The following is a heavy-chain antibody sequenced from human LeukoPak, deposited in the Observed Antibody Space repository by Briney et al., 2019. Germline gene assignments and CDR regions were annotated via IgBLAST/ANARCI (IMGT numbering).Heavy chain of an antibody. J-gene: IGHJ4*02. D-gene: IGHD2-15*01. CDR2: INHSGST. V-gene: IGHV4-34*01. Sequence: GSLRLSCAASGFTFDDYGMSWIRQPPGKGLEWIGEINHSGSTNYNPSLKSRVTISVDTSKNQFSLKLSSVTAADTAVYYCARGMLRKYFDYWGQGTLVTVSS. CDR3: ARGMLRKYFDY. CDR1: GFTFDDYG.